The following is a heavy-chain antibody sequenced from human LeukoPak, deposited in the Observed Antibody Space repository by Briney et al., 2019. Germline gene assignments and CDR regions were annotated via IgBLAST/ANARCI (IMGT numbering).Heavy chain of an antibody. CDR2: INPNSGGT. CDR1: GYTFTVYY. Sequence: ASVSVSCEASGYTFTVYYMHWVRQAPGQGREWMGWINPNSGGTNYAQKFQGRVTMTRDTSISTAYMDLSRLRSADTAVYYCARVQIGTTSKAFDIWGQGTLVTVSS. V-gene: IGHV1-2*02. D-gene: IGHD1-14*01. J-gene: IGHJ3*02. CDR3: ARVQIGTTSKAFDI.